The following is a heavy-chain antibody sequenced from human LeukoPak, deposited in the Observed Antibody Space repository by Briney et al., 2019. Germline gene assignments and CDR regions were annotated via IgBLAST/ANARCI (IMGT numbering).Heavy chain of an antibody. CDR3: ANGQWLVGGSDFDH. CDR1: GFTFSSYG. J-gene: IGHJ4*02. Sequence: GGSLRLSCAASGFTFSSYGMHWVRQAPGKGLEWVTFISHDGSKKYYADSVKGRFTISRDNSKNTLYLQMNGLRPQDTATYYCANGQWLVGGSDFDHWGQGTLVTVSS. D-gene: IGHD6-19*01. V-gene: IGHV3-33*05. CDR2: ISHDGSKK.